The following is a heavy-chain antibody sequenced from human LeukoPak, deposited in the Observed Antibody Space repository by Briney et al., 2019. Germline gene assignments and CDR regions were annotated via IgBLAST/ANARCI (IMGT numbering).Heavy chain of an antibody. D-gene: IGHD3-22*01. Sequence: PGGSLTLSCQASGFTFYMYAMSWVRQAPGKGLEWVASMCGTAGCTFYPDSVKGRFTISRDNSTNVLYLRMNSLTAEDTAIYYCAKDRPNFHENSGHYYRRDGDSWGQGTLVTVSS. CDR3: AKDRPNFHENSGHYYRRDGDS. J-gene: IGHJ5*01. CDR2: MCGTAGCT. V-gene: IGHV3-23*01. CDR1: GFTFYMYA.